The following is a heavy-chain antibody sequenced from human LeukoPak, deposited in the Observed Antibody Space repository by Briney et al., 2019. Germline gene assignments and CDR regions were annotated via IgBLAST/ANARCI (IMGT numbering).Heavy chain of an antibody. J-gene: IGHJ3*02. CDR2: ISTDSDSI. V-gene: IGHV3-48*02. CDR1: GFTFSSYW. D-gene: IGHD1-26*01. CDR3: AIDAWDLPLHAFDI. Sequence: GGSLRLSCAASGFTFSSYWMHWVRQAPGKGLEWVSYISTDSDSIYYADSVKGRFTISRDNAKNSLYLQMNSLRDEDTAVYYCAIDAWDLPLHAFDIWGQGTMVTVSS.